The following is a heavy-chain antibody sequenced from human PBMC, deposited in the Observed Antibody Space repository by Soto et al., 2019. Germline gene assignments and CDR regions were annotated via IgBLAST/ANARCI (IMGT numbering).Heavy chain of an antibody. J-gene: IGHJ4*02. V-gene: IGHV1-24*01. CDR3: AAGGTRWLHSPFDY. CDR1: GHTLAELS. Sequence: QVQLLQSGAEVKRPGASVKVSSKVTGHTLAELSMHWVRQAPGRGLEWMGGFDPEDGETISAQKFQGRVTMTEDTSTDSTYMELTSLRSEDTAVYYCAAGGTRWLHSPFDYWGQGTLVTISS. CDR2: FDPEDGET. D-gene: IGHD1-1*01.